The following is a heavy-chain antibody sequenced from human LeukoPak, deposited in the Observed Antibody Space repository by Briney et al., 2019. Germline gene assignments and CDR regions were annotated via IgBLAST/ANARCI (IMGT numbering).Heavy chain of an antibody. J-gene: IGHJ5*02. CDR2: ISTSSRYI. CDR3: ARADCSSSTCYLRRSWFDP. D-gene: IGHD2-2*01. V-gene: IGHV3-21*01. CDR1: GFTLSNYD. Sequence: GGSLRLSCAASGFTLSNYDMNWVRQAPGKGLEWVSSISTSSRYIYYKDSVRGRFTISRDDAKNSLYLEVNSLRAEDTAVYYCARADCSSSTCYLRRSWFDPWGQGTLVTVSS.